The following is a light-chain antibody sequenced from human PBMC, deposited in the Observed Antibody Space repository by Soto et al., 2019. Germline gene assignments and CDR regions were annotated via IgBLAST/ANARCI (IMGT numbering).Light chain of an antibody. CDR3: QQYNDWPWT. CDR2: CAS. V-gene: IGKV3-15*01. J-gene: IGKJ1*01. Sequence: EIVMTQSPATLSVSPGGRATLSCRASQSISGTLAWYQQKPGQAPRLLIHCASTRAPGFPARFSGSGSGTDFTLTISSLQSEDFAVYYCQQYNDWPWTFGQGTKVEIK. CDR1: QSISGT.